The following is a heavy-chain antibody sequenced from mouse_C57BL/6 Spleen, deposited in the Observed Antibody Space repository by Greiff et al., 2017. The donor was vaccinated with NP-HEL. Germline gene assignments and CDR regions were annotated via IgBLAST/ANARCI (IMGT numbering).Heavy chain of an antibody. CDR2: INPNNGGT. CDR3: ATYDWFAY. V-gene: IGHV1-26*01. D-gene: IGHD1-1*01. CDR1: GYTFTDYY. Sequence: VQLQQSGPELVKPGASVKISCKASGYTFTDYYMNWVKQSHGKSLEWIGDINPNNGGTSYNQKFKGKAPLTVDKSSSTAYMELRSLTSEDSAVYYCATYDWFAYWGQGTLVTVSA. J-gene: IGHJ3*01.